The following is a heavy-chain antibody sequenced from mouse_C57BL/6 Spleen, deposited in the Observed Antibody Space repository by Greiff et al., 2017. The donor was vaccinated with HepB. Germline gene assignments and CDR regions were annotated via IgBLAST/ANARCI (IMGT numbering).Heavy chain of an antibody. V-gene: IGHV1-69*01. CDR3: ARARDYYGSSYVGDYFDY. CDR1: GYTFTSYW. CDR2: IDPSDSYT. D-gene: IGHD1-1*01. J-gene: IGHJ2*01. Sequence: QVQLQQSGAELVMPGASVKLSCKASGYTFTSYWMHWVKQRPGQGLEWIGEIDPSDSYTNYNQKFKGKSTLTVDKSSSTAYMQLSSLTSEDSAVYYCARARDYYGSSYVGDYFDYWGQGTTLTVSS.